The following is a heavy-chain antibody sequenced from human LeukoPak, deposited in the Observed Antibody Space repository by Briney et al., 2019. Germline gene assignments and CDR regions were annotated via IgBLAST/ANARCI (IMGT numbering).Heavy chain of an antibody. D-gene: IGHD2-2*01. CDR1: GYTFTGYY. J-gene: IGHJ4*02. V-gene: IGHV1-2*02. Sequence: ASVKVSCKASGYTFTGYYMHWVRQAPGQGLEWMGWINPNSGGTNYAQKFQGRVTMTRDTSISTAYMELSRLRSGDTAVYYCARVIGSTRKYYFDYWGQGTLVTVSS. CDR2: INPNSGGT. CDR3: ARVIGSTRKYYFDY.